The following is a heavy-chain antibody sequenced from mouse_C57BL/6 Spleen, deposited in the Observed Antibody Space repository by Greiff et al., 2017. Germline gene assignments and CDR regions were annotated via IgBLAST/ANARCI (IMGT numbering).Heavy chain of an antibody. Sequence: EVQLVESEGGLVQPGSSMKLSCTASGFTFSDYYMAWVRQVPEKGLEWVANINYDGSSTYYLDSLKSRFIISRDNAKNILYLQMSSLKSEDTATYYCARKGSSGYVGAMDYWGQGSSVTVSS. V-gene: IGHV5-16*01. CDR2: INYDGSST. D-gene: IGHD3-2*02. J-gene: IGHJ4*01. CDR3: ARKGSSGYVGAMDY. CDR1: GFTFSDYY.